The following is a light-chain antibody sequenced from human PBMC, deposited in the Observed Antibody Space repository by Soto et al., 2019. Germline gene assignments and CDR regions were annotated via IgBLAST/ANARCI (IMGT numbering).Light chain of an antibody. CDR2: KAS. CDR1: QTISSW. V-gene: IGKV1-5*03. J-gene: IGKJ1*01. Sequence: DIQMTQSPSTLSGSVGDTVTITCRASQTISSWLSWYQQKPGKAPKLLIYKASTLKSGVPSRFSGSGSGTEFTLSISSLQPDDFATYYCQHYYSYRAFGQGTKV. CDR3: QHYYSYRA.